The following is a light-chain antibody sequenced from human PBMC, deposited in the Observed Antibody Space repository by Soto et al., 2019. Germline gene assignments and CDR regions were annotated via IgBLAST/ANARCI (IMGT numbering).Light chain of an antibody. CDR3: QQYGRT. CDR1: QSISSSY. J-gene: IGKJ1*01. Sequence: ESVLTQSPGTLSLSPGERATLSCRASQSISSSYLAWYQQKPGQAPRLLIYGASSRATGIPDRFSGSGSGTDFTLTISTLEPEDFTVYYCQQYGRTFGQGTKVDIK. V-gene: IGKV3-20*01. CDR2: GAS.